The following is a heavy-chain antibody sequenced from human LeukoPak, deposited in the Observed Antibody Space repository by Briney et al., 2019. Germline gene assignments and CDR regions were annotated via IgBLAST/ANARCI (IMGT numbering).Heavy chain of an antibody. Sequence: GGSLRLSCEGSAFIFSGHWMNWVRQTPGKGLEWVASIKEDGSERQYVDSVKGRFTISRDNAKNSLYLQMNSLRAEDMAVYYCAREDSTNYYYYGMDVWGQGTTVTVSS. V-gene: IGHV3-7*03. CDR1: AFIFSGHW. J-gene: IGHJ6*02. CDR3: AREDSTNYYYYGMDV. D-gene: IGHD6-13*01. CDR2: IKEDGSER.